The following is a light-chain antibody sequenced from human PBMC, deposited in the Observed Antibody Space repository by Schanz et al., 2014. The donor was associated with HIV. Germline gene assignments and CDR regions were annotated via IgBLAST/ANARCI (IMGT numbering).Light chain of an antibody. CDR1: SSDVGGYNS. Sequence: QSALTQPASVSGSPGQSITISCTGSSSDVGGYNSVSWYQQYPGKAPTLIIYDVSDRPSGVSNRFSGSKSGNTASLTISGLQAEDEADYFCCSYAGSSTYVFGTGTKLTVL. V-gene: IGLV2-14*01. CDR2: DVS. CDR3: CSYAGSSTYV. J-gene: IGLJ1*01.